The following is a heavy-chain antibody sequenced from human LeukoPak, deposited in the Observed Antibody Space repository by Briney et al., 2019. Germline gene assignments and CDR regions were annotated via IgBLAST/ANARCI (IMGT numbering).Heavy chain of an antibody. V-gene: IGHV5-10-1*01. CDR3: AYAVGDYDSFDY. CDR2: IDPSDSYT. D-gene: IGHD3-22*01. J-gene: IGHJ4*02. CDR1: GYSFTSYW. Sequence: PGESLKISCKGSGYSFTSYWITWVRQMPGEGLEWMGTIDPSDSYTNYSPSFQGHVTISADKSISTAYLQWSSLKASDTAMYYCAYAVGDYDSFDYWGQGTLVTVSS.